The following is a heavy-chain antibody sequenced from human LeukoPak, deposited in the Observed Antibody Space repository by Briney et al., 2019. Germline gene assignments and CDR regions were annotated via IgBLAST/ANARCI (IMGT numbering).Heavy chain of an antibody. Sequence: GGSLRLSCAASGFTFYDYYMSRIRQAPGKGLEWLSYINIGGTNTHYADSVKGRFTISRDNAKKSLYLEMNNLRAEDTAVYYCATDGAGFDTWGQGVLVTVSS. V-gene: IGHV3-11*01. J-gene: IGHJ5*02. CDR3: ATDGAGFDT. CDR1: GFTFYDYY. CDR2: INIGGTNT.